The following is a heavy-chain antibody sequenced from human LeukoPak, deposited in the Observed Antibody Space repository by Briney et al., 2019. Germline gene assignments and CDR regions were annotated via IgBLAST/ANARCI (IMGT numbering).Heavy chain of an antibody. CDR2: INPNSGGT. D-gene: IGHD6-13*01. Sequence: WASVKVSCKASGYTFTGYYMHWVRQAPGQGLEWMGWINPNSGGTNYAQKFQGRVTITRDTSISTAYMELSRLRSDDTAVYYCARDHGYSSSWGLFDPWGQGTLVTVSS. CDR1: GYTFTGYY. V-gene: IGHV1-2*02. CDR3: ARDHGYSSSWGLFDP. J-gene: IGHJ5*02.